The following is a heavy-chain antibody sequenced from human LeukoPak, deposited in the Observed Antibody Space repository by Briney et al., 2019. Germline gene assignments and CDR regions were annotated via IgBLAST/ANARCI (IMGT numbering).Heavy chain of an antibody. J-gene: IGHJ6*02. CDR2: INSDGSST. D-gene: IGHD3-10*01. Sequence: GGSLRLSCAASGFTFSSYWMHWVRHAPGKGLVWVSRINSDGSSTSYADSVKGRFTISRDNAKNTLYLQMNSLRAEDTAVYYCARDLRGPWFGELLTYYYYGMDVWGQGTTVTVSS. CDR3: ARDLRGPWFGELLTYYYYGMDV. V-gene: IGHV3-74*01. CDR1: GFTFSSYW.